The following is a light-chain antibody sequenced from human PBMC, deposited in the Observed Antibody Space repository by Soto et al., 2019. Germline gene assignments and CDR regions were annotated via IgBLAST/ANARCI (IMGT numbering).Light chain of an antibody. CDR3: TSWDDSLYHVV. Sequence: QSVLTQPPSASGTPGQRVTSSCSGGRSNIGSNYVFWYQQFPGTAPKLLIYRNNQRPSGVPDRFSGSKSGTSASLAISGLRSEDEADYYCTSWDDSLYHVVFGGGTKLTVL. J-gene: IGLJ2*01. CDR1: RSNIGSNY. V-gene: IGLV1-47*01. CDR2: RNN.